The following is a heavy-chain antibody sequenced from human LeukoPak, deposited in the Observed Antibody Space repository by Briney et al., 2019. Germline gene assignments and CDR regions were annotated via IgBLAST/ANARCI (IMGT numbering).Heavy chain of an antibody. CDR2: VSGSGGST. J-gene: IGHJ3*02. Sequence: GGSLRLSCAASGFTFSSYAMSWVRQASGKGLEWVSTVSGSGGSTYCAESVKGRFTISRGNSKNTLYLQMNSLRAEDTAVYYCAKGVSSGWYRGAFDIWGQGTMVTVSS. D-gene: IGHD6-19*01. CDR3: AKGVSSGWYRGAFDI. V-gene: IGHV3-23*01. CDR1: GFTFSSYA.